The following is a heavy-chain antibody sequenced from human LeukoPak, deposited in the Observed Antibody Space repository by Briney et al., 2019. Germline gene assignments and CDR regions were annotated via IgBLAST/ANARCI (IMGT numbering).Heavy chain of an antibody. V-gene: IGHV1-8*01. D-gene: IGHD5-18*01. CDR2: MNPNSGNT. CDR3: ARGGPHSVHAFDI. J-gene: IGHJ3*02. Sequence: ASVKVSCTASGYTFTSYDVNWVRQATGQGLEWMGWMNPNSGNTGYAQKFQGRVTMTRNTSISTAYMELSSLRSEDTAVYYCARGGPHSVHAFDIWGQGTMVTVSS. CDR1: GYTFTSYD.